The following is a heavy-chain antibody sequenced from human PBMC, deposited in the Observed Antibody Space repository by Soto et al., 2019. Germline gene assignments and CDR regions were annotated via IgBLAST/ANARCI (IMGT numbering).Heavy chain of an antibody. Sequence: SEILSLTCTVSGGSISSSSYYRGWIRQPPGKGLEWIGSIYYSGSTYYNPSLKSRVAISVDTSKNQFSLKLSSVTAADTAVYYCARPGYRSSWTYNWFDPWGQGTLVTVSS. J-gene: IGHJ5*02. D-gene: IGHD6-13*01. CDR2: IYYSGST. CDR1: GGSISSSSYY. CDR3: ARPGYRSSWTYNWFDP. V-gene: IGHV4-39*01.